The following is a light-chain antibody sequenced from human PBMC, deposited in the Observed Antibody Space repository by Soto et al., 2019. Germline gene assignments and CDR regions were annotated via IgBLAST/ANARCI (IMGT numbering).Light chain of an antibody. CDR2: GAS. CDR3: QQYRSWPRT. J-gene: IGKJ1*01. Sequence: IALTQSPGTLSLSPGERATLSCRASQTISRNFLAWYQQKPGQAHRLLIYGASTRATDMQGTFSGRGSGTEFTLTITSLRPEDFGVYYCQQYRSWPRTFGQGTKVDIK. V-gene: IGKV3-15*01. CDR1: QTISRN.